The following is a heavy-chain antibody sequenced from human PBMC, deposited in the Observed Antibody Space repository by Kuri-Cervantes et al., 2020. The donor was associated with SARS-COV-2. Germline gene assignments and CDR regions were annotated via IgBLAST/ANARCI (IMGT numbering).Heavy chain of an antibody. CDR2: IDWDDDK. V-gene: IGHV2-70*11. CDR1: GFPLSTSGMC. J-gene: IGHJ3*02. D-gene: IGHD3-10*01. Sequence: SGPTLVHPPHTPTLTCTFSGFPLSTSGMCVSWIRQPPGKALEWFARIDWDDDKYYSRSLKTRLTISKDTSKNQVVLRMTNMDPVDTATYYCARMVSGSYYGAFDIWGQGTMVTVSS. CDR3: ARMVSGSYYGAFDI.